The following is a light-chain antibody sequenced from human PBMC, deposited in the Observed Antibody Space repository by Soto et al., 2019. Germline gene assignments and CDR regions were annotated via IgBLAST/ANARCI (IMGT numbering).Light chain of an antibody. CDR1: SSDVGDYNY. V-gene: IGLV2-14*01. CDR3: YSYTTSSTYV. Sequence: QSVLTQPASVPVTPGQSITISYTGTSSDVGDYNYVSWNQQHTPKDTKQKIYDNSNRPTGDSDHKSAYNTSNTNHLTTSGLQAEDEADYYCYSYTTSSTYVFGTGT. J-gene: IGLJ1*01. CDR2: DNS.